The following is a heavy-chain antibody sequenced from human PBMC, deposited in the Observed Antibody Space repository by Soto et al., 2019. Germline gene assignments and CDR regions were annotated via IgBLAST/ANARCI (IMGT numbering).Heavy chain of an antibody. CDR2: ISYDGSNK. Sequence: GGSLRLSCAASGFTFSSYGMHWVRQAPGKGLEWVAVISYDGSNKYYADSVKGRFTISRDNSKNTLYLQMNSLRAEDTAVYYCAKDAYYDFWSGYFYIDYWGQGTLVTVSS. J-gene: IGHJ4*02. CDR1: GFTFSSYG. D-gene: IGHD3-3*01. V-gene: IGHV3-30*18. CDR3: AKDAYYDFWSGYFYIDY.